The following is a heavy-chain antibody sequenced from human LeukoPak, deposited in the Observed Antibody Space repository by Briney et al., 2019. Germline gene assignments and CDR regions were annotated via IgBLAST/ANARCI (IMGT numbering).Heavy chain of an antibody. V-gene: IGHV3-53*01. CDR3: AKGIYSSSWSAFDY. J-gene: IGHJ4*02. D-gene: IGHD6-13*01. CDR2: FYSGGST. CDR1: GFTVSSNY. Sequence: PGGSLRLSCAASGFTVSSNYMTWVCQAPGKGLEWVSGFYSGGSTVYADSVKGRFTISRDNSKNTLYLQMNSLRAEDTAVYYCAKGIYSSSWSAFDYWGQGTLVTVSS.